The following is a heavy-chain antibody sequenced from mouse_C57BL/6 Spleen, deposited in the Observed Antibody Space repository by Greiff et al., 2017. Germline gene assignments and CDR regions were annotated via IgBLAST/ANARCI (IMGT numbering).Heavy chain of an antibody. CDR3: GGEEVSTVVAFEY. Sequence: QVQLQQPGAELVKPGASVKLSCKASGYTFTSYWMHWVKQRPGQGLEWIGMIHPNSGSTNYNEKFKSKATLTVDKSSSTAYMQLSSLTSEDSAVYYCGGEEVSTVVAFEYWGQGTTLTV. J-gene: IGHJ2*01. V-gene: IGHV1-64*01. CDR2: IHPNSGST. D-gene: IGHD1-1*01. CDR1: GYTFTSYW.